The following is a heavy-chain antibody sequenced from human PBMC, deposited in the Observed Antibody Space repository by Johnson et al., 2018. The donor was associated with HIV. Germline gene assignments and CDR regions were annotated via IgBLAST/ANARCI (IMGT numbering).Heavy chain of an antibody. Sequence: VQLVESGGGVVQPGRSLRLSCAASGFTFDDYAMHWVRQAPGKGLEWVSGISWNSGSIGYADSVKGRFTISRDNSKNTLYLQMNSLRAEDTAVYYCAKTAAADAFDIWGQGTMVTVSS. CDR2: ISWNSGSI. D-gene: IGHD2-2*01. V-gene: IGHV3-9*01. CDR3: AKTAAADAFDI. J-gene: IGHJ3*02. CDR1: GFTFDDYA.